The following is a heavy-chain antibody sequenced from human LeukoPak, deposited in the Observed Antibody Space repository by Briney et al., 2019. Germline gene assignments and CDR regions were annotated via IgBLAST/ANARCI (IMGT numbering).Heavy chain of an antibody. CDR3: SGGDYVWGSYRLFDY. V-gene: IGHV3-23*01. J-gene: IGHJ4*02. CDR1: GFTFNIYA. CDR2: ISGSGDGK. Sequence: GGSLRLSCVASGFTFNIYAMSWVRQVPGKGLEWVSAISGSGDGKHYADSVKGRFTISRDNSKNTLYLQMNSLRVEDTAVYYCSGGDYVWGSYRLFDYWGQGTLVTVSS. D-gene: IGHD3-16*02.